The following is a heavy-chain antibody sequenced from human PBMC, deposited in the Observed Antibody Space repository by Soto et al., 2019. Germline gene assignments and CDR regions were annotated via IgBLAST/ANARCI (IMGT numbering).Heavy chain of an antibody. CDR2: INPNSGGT. Sequence: QMQLVQSGAEVKKPGASVKVSCKASGYTFTGYYMHWVRQAPGQGLEWMGWINPNSGGTNYAQKFQGWVTMTRDTSISTAYMELSRLRSDDTAVYYCARDPGLEDPSFVDYWGQGTLVTVSS. CDR3: ARDPGLEDPSFVDY. V-gene: IGHV1-2*04. D-gene: IGHD1-1*01. J-gene: IGHJ4*02. CDR1: GYTFTGYY.